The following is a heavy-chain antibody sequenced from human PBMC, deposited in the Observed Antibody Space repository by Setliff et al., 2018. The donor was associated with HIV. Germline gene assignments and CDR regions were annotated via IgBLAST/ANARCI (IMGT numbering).Heavy chain of an antibody. V-gene: IGHV3-15*01. Sequence: GGSLRPSCAASGFIFSSYEMSWVRQAPGKGLEWVGRIKSKSDDGTTDYAAPVKGRFTISRDDSKNTLYLQMKSLETEDTAVYYCTTEVFRQWLVGDYWGQGTLVTVSS. CDR1: GFIFSSYE. CDR3: TTEVFRQWLVGDY. J-gene: IGHJ4*02. CDR2: IKSKSDDGTT. D-gene: IGHD6-19*01.